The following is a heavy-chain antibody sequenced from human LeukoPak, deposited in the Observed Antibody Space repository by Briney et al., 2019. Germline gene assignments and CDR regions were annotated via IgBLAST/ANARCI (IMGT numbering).Heavy chain of an antibody. J-gene: IGHJ4*02. V-gene: IGHV4-61*01. CDR2: IYYSGST. CDR3: AREALATIYFDY. Sequence: PSETLSLTCTVCGGSVSSGTYYWSWIRQPPGKGLEWIGYIYYSGSTNYNPSLKSRVTISVDTSKNQFSLKLSSVTAADTAVYYCAREALATIYFDYWGQGTLVTVSS. D-gene: IGHD1-26*01. CDR1: GGSVSSGTYY.